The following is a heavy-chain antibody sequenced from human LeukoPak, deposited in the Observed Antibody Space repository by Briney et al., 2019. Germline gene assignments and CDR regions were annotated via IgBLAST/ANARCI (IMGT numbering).Heavy chain of an antibody. J-gene: IGHJ1*01. V-gene: IGHV4-59*01. CDR3: ARVVQSTDSSGFYLPEYFQH. Sequence: SETLSLTCTVSGGSISSYYWNWIRQPPGKGLGWIGYIYYSGSTNYNPSLKSRVTISVDTSKNQFSLKLSSVTAADTAVYYCARVVQSTDSSGFYLPEYFQHWGQGTLVTVSS. CDR2: IYYSGST. CDR1: GGSISSYY. D-gene: IGHD3-22*01.